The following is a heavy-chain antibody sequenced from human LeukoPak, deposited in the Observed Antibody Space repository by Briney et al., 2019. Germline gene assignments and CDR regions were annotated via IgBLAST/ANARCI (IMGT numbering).Heavy chain of an antibody. Sequence: GGSLRLSCAASGFTFSSHWMHWVRQAPGKGLEWLGRIKRETDGGTIDYAAPVKGRFTISRDDSRNTLYLQMDSLKIEDTAVYYCTTDRYYDNSELQFQHWGQGTLVTVSS. V-gene: IGHV3-15*01. D-gene: IGHD3-22*01. CDR3: TTDRYYDNSELQFQH. CDR2: IKRETDGGTI. CDR1: GFTFSSHW. J-gene: IGHJ1*01.